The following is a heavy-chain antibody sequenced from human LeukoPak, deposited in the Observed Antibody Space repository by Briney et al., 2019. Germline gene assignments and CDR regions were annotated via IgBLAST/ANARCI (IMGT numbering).Heavy chain of an antibody. V-gene: IGHV3-30*18. Sequence: PGRSLRLSCAASGFTFSSYGMHWVRQAPGKGLEWVAVISYDGSNKYYADSVKGRFTISRDNSKNTLYLQMNSLRAEDTAVYYCAKGSVYDIFTGYYTHFDYWSQGTLVTVSS. J-gene: IGHJ4*02. CDR1: GFTFSSYG. CDR2: ISYDGSNK. CDR3: AKGSVYDIFTGYYTHFDY. D-gene: IGHD3-9*01.